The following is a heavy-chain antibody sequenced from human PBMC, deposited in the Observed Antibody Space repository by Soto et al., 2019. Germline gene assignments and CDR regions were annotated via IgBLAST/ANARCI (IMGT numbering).Heavy chain of an antibody. J-gene: IGHJ4*02. Sequence: EVQLVESGGGLVQPGGSLSLSCAASGFRFNIYSMNWIRQAPGKGLEWSAYMTSDTKTIKYGDSVKGRFTISRDKDSYLVYLQMNSLRDEDTGVYYCARSVEGHFDYWGQGTVVTVSA. D-gene: IGHD6-19*01. CDR2: MTSDTKTI. CDR1: GFRFNIYS. CDR3: ARSVEGHFDY. V-gene: IGHV3-48*02.